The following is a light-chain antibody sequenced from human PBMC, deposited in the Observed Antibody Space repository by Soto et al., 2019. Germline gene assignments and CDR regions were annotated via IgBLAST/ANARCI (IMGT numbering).Light chain of an antibody. J-gene: IGKJ1*01. Sequence: DIQLTQSPSTLSAPVGDRVTISCRASQSISSRLAWYQQKPGKAPNLLIYKASTLESGVPSRFSGSGSGTEFTLTISSLQPEDFATYYCQQYNSYSRTFGQGTKVDIK. CDR2: KAS. V-gene: IGKV1-5*03. CDR3: QQYNSYSRT. CDR1: QSISSR.